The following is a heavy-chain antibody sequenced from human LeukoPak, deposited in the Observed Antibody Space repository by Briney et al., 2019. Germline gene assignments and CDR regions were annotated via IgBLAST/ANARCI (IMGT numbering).Heavy chain of an antibody. Sequence: GRSLRLSCAASGFTFSIYNMNWVRQAPGKGLEWVSSISSSSSYIYYADSVKGRFTISRDNAKHSLCLQMNSLRAEDTAVYYCARLTTTVTTPFDYWGQGTLVTVSS. D-gene: IGHD4-17*01. CDR1: GFTFSIYN. CDR2: ISSSSSYI. CDR3: ARLTTTVTTPFDY. V-gene: IGHV3-21*01. J-gene: IGHJ4*02.